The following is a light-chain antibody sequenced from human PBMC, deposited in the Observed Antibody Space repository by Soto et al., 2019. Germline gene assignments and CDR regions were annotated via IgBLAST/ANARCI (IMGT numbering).Light chain of an antibody. CDR1: LSISTY. V-gene: IGKV1-5*03. CDR3: QQYNLYPLT. Sequence: DIQMTQSPSTLSASVGDRVTITCRASLSISTYLAWYQQKPGKAPNLLIYRASSLETGVPSRFSGSGSGTEFTLTISSLQPDDLATYYCQQYNLYPLTFGGGTKVEI. CDR2: RAS. J-gene: IGKJ4*01.